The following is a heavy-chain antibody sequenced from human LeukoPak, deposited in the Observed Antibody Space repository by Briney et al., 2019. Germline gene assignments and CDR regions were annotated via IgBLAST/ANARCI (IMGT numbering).Heavy chain of an antibody. Sequence: GGSLRLSCAASGFTFSSYTMNWLRQAPGKGLEWVSLINSGNTYIHYADSVKGRFTISRDNAKKSLYLQMNSLRAEDTAVYYCAKGYGWEASYYYYYYMDVWGKGTTVTISS. V-gene: IGHV3-21*01. D-gene: IGHD1-26*01. CDR3: AKGYGWEASYYYYYYMDV. J-gene: IGHJ6*03. CDR1: GFTFSSYT. CDR2: INSGNTYI.